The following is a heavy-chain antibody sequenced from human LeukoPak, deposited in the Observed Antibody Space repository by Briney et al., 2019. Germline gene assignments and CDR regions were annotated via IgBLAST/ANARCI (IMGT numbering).Heavy chain of an antibody. CDR1: GFTFSSYA. Sequence: GRSLRLSCAASGFTFSSYAMHWVRQAPGKGLEWVAVISYDGSNKYYADSVKGRFTISRDNSKNTLYLQMNSLRAEDTAVYYCARDFRYYDSSGYYPYWGQGTLVTVSP. CDR2: ISYDGSNK. CDR3: ARDFRYYDSSGYYPY. D-gene: IGHD3-22*01. V-gene: IGHV3-30*04. J-gene: IGHJ4*02.